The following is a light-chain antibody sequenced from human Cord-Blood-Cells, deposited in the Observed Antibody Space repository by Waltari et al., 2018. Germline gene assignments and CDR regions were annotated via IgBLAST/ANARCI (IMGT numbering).Light chain of an antibody. Sequence: QSALTQPASVSGSPGQSITISCTGTSSDVGGYNYVSWYQQHPGKAPKLVIYEVSYRPSGVSNRFSCSKSGNTASLTISGLQAEDEAEYYCSSYTSSSTLYVFGTGTKVTVL. V-gene: IGLV2-14*01. CDR3: SSYTSSSTLYV. J-gene: IGLJ1*01. CDR2: EVS. CDR1: SSDVGGYNY.